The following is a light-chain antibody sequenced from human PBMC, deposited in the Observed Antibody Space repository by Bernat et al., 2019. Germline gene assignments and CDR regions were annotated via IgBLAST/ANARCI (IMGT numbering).Light chain of an antibody. CDR2: KDT. V-gene: IGLV3-25*03. J-gene: IGLJ3*02. Sequence: SYALTQPPPVSVSPGQTARTTCFGDSLPSQYICWYKQKPGQAPLLVIYKDTERPSGIPERFSASTSETTVTLIISGVQAEDEADYYCLSSDSGGTWVFGGGTKLTVV. CDR1: SLPSQY. CDR3: LSSDSGGTWV.